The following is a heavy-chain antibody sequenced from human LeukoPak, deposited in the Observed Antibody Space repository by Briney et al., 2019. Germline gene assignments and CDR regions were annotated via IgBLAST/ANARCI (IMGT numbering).Heavy chain of an antibody. CDR2: INHSGST. CDR1: GGSISSYY. Sequence: SETLSLTCTVSGGSISSYYWSWIRHPPGKGLEWIGEINHSGSTNYNPSLKSRVTISVDTSKNQFSLKLSSVTAADTAVYYCAREKLRYFDWLSAPYYFDYWGQGTLVTVSS. J-gene: IGHJ4*02. D-gene: IGHD3-9*01. CDR3: AREKLRYFDWLSAPYYFDY. V-gene: IGHV4-34*01.